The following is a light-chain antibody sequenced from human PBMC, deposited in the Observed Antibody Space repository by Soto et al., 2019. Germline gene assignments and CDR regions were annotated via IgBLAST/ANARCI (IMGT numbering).Light chain of an antibody. J-gene: IGKJ5*01. CDR2: GAS. Sequence: EIILTQSPDTLSLSPGERATLSCRASQTVSSSYLAWYQQKPGQAPRLLIYGASSRATGIPDRFSGSGSGTDFTLTISRLEPEDFAVYYCQQYGSSPITFGQGTRLGIK. CDR3: QQYGSSPIT. V-gene: IGKV3-20*01. CDR1: QTVSSSY.